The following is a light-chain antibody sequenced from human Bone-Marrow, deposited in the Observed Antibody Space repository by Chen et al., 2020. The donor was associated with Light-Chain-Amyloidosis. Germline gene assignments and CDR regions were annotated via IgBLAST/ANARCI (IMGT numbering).Light chain of an antibody. CDR3: AAWDDSLSGWV. V-gene: IGLV1-47*01. CDR2: RNN. CDR1: SSNIGSNY. Sequence: QSVLTQPPSASGTPAQRVTIPCSGSSSNIGSNYVYWYQQLPGTAPKLLIYRNNQRPSGVPDRFSGSKSGTSASLAISGLRSEDEADYYCAAWDDSLSGWVFGGGTKLTVL. J-gene: IGLJ3*02.